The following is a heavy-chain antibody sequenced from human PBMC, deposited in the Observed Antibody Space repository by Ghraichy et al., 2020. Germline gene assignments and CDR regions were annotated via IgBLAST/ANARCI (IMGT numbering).Heavy chain of an antibody. D-gene: IGHD2-8*01. CDR2: ITDSGGSA. V-gene: IGHV3-23*01. Sequence: GGSLRLSCAASGFTFSNYAMNWIRQAPGKGLEWVSGITDSGGSAFYADSVRGRFTISRDNSKNTLYLQMNSLRAEDTALYYCANRYCINGGCYAFNHWGQGTLVTVSS. J-gene: IGHJ4*02. CDR3: ANRYCINGGCYAFNH. CDR1: GFTFSNYA.